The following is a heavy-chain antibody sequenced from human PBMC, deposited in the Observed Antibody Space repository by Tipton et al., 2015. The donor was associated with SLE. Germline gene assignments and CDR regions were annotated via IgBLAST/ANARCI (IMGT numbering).Heavy chain of an antibody. CDR3: ASPYYYGSRSFDP. V-gene: IGHV4-39*07. Sequence: TLSLTCSVSGGSISSSPYYWGWIRQPPGKGLEWIASIYYSGSTYYNPSLKSRVTISVDTSKNQFSLKLSSVTAADTAVYYCASPYYYGSRSFDPWGQGTLVTVSA. CDR1: GGSISSSPYY. J-gene: IGHJ5*02. D-gene: IGHD3-10*01. CDR2: IYYSGST.